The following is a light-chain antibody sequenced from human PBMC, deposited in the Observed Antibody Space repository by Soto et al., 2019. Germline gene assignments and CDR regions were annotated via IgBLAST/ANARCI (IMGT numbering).Light chain of an antibody. CDR2: RAS. CDR1: QHVSSN. CDR3: QQYNNWPYT. J-gene: IGKJ2*01. V-gene: IGKV3-15*01. Sequence: EIVMTQSPATLSLSPGGSATLSCRASQHVSSNFAWYRQKPGQAPTLLIYRASTRATGIPARCSGSGSGTEFTLTISSLQSEDFSVYYCQQYNNWPYTFGQGTKLEIK.